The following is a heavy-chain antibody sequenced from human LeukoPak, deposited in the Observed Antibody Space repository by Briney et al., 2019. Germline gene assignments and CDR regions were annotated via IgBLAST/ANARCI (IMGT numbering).Heavy chain of an antibody. V-gene: IGHV3-23*01. CDR2: ISGSGGST. CDR3: AKDFYSGLRTPDASDI. J-gene: IGHJ3*02. D-gene: IGHD6-19*01. CDR1: GFTFSSYA. Sequence: PGGSLRLSCAASGFTFSSYAMSWVRQAPGKGLEWVSAISGSGGSTYYADSVKGRFTISRDNSKNTLYLQMNSLRAEDTAVYYCAKDFYSGLRTPDASDIWGQGTMVTVSS.